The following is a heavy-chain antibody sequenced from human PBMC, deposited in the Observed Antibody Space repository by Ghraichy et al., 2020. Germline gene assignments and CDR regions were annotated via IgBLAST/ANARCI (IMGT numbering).Heavy chain of an antibody. CDR2: IKQDGSEK. V-gene: IGHV3-7*03. CDR3: ARDRIYCSGGRCYDHFDY. Sequence: GGSLRLSCAASGFTFSSYWLTWVHQAPGKGLEWVANIKQDGSEKYYVDSVKGRFTISRDNAKNSLYLQMNSLRAEDTAVYYCARDRIYCSGGRCYDHFDYWGQGTLVTVSS. D-gene: IGHD2-15*01. CDR1: GFTFSSYW. J-gene: IGHJ4*02.